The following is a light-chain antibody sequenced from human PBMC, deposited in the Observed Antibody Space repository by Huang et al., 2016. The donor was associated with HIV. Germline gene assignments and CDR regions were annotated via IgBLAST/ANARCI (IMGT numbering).Light chain of an antibody. CDR1: QSLFYSTDNNTY. V-gene: IGKV4-1*01. CDR3: QQFYSSPPT. CDR2: GAS. Sequence: DIVMTQSPDSLPVSLGARATINCKSSQSLFYSTDNNTYLAWYQQKPGQPPKLLINGASTRESGVPDRFSGSGSGTDFTLTISSLQAEDVAVYYCQQFYSSPPTFGGGTRVEIK. J-gene: IGKJ4*01.